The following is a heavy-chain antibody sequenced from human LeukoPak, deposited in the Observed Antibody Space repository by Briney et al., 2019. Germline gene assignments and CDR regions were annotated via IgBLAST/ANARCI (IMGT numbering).Heavy chain of an antibody. D-gene: IGHD4-17*01. CDR3: ARTVGPTVTTWFDY. V-gene: IGHV3-30-3*01. CDR2: ISYDGSNK. CDR1: RFSSSSYA. Sequence: GRSLRLSCSASRFSSSSYAMHWVRQAPGKGLEWVAVISYDGSNKYYADSVKGRFTISRDNSKNTLYLQMNSLRVEDTAVYYCARTVGPTVTTWFDYWGQGTLVTVSS. J-gene: IGHJ4*02.